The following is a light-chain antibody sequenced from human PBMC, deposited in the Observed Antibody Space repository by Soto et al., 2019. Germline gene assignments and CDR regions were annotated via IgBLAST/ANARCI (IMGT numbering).Light chain of an antibody. CDR2: KTS. J-gene: IGKJ1*01. CDR1: QSISPW. Sequence: IQMTQCPSTRSASVVDRVTITCRASQSISPWLAWYQQRPGKAPKLLIYKTSSLESGVPSRFSGSGSVTEFTVTISSLQPDDFATYDCQQYKSFWTFGLGTKVDIK. CDR3: QQYKSFWT. V-gene: IGKV1-5*03.